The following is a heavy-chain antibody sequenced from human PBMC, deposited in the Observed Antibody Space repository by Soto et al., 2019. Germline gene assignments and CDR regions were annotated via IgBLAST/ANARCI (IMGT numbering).Heavy chain of an antibody. CDR1: GLTFSSYW. Sequence: EVQLVESGGGLVQPGGSLRLSCAASGLTFSSYWMSWVRQAPGKVLEWVANIKQDGSEKYYVDSVKGRFTISRDNAKKSLYLQMSSLIAEDTAVYYCAIDGPVTYDYWGKGTLVTVSS. CDR2: IKQDGSEK. V-gene: IGHV3-7*01. D-gene: IGHD2-21*02. J-gene: IGHJ4*02. CDR3: AIDGPVTYDY.